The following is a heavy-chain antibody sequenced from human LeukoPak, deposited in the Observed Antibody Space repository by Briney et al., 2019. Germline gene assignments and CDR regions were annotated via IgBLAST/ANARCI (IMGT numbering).Heavy chain of an antibody. J-gene: IGHJ4*02. CDR3: ARLLGMVTTFDY. D-gene: IGHD4-23*01. CDR1: GFSFSGYL. CDR2: ISKDETTK. Sequence: GGSLRVSCAGSGFSFSGYLLSWVRQAPGKGLEWVATISKDETTKWYDDSVRGRFTISRDNAKNSLYLEMTSLRAGDTAVYYCARLLGMVTTFDYWAQGTLVTVSS. V-gene: IGHV3-7*01.